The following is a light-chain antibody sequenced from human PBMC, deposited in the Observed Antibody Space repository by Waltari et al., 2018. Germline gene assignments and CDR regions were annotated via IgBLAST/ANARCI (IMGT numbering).Light chain of an antibody. CDR1: SSDVGLYNY. CDR3: TSFTRTSIWV. CDR2: EVS. J-gene: IGLJ3*02. V-gene: IGLV2-14*01. Sequence: QSALTQPASVSGSPGQSITISCTGTSSDVGLYNYVPWYQQHPGKTPKLMIYEVSKRPSGVSNRVSGSKSGNTASLTISGLQAEDEADYYCTSFTRTSIWVFGGGTKLTVL.